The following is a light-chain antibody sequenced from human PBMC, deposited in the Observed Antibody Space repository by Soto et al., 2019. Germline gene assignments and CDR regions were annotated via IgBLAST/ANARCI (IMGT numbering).Light chain of an antibody. V-gene: IGKV1-5*01. CDR1: QTISHW. J-gene: IGKJ1*01. Sequence: DIQMTQSPSSLSASVGDRVTITCRASQTISHWLAWYQQKPGKAPKLLIFDASSLENGVPSRFSGSGSGTEFTLTITGLQPDDFATYYCQQYNTYWTFGQGTKVDTK. CDR3: QQYNTYWT. CDR2: DAS.